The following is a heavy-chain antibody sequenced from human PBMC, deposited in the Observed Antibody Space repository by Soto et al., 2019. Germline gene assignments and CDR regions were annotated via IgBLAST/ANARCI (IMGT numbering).Heavy chain of an antibody. CDR2: IYYSGST. CDR1: GGSISSYY. D-gene: IGHD5-12*01. V-gene: IGHV4-59*01. Sequence: PSETLSLTCTVSGGSISSYYWSWIRQPPGKGLEWIGYIYYSGSTNYNPSLKSRVTISVDTSKNQFSLKLSSVTAADTAVYYCARSTTRSAMATNIHYWGQGTLVTVSS. J-gene: IGHJ4*02. CDR3: ARSTTRSAMATNIHY.